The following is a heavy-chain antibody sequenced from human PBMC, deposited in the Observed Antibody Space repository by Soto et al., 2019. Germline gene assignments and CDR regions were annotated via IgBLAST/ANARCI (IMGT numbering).Heavy chain of an antibody. Sequence: ASVKVSCKASGYTFTSYGIIWVRQAPGQGLEWMGWISAYNGNTNYAQKLQGRVTMTTDTSTSTAYMELRSLRSDDTAVYYCARELRYFDWLLSDYYMDVWGKGTTVTVSS. D-gene: IGHD3-9*01. CDR2: ISAYNGNT. CDR3: ARELRYFDWLLSDYYMDV. V-gene: IGHV1-18*01. CDR1: GYTFTSYG. J-gene: IGHJ6*03.